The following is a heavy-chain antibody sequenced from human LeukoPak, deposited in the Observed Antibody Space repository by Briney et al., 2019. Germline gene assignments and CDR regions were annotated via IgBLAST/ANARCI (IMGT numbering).Heavy chain of an antibody. CDR1: GGTFSSYA. V-gene: IGHV1-69*05. Sequence: SVKVSCKASGGTFSSYAISWVRQAPGQGLEWMGGIIPIFGTANCAQKFQGRVTITTDESTSTAYMELSSLRSEDTAVYYCAGDDYYYDSSGYYLDYWGQGTLVTVSS. J-gene: IGHJ4*02. CDR3: AGDDYYYDSSGYYLDY. D-gene: IGHD3-22*01. CDR2: IIPIFGTA.